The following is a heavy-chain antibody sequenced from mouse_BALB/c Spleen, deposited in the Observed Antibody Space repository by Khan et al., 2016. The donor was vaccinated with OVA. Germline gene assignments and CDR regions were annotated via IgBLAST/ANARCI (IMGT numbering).Heavy chain of an antibody. D-gene: IGHD2-2*01. CDR2: IYPGNSDT. J-gene: IGHJ3*01. Sequence: VQLQQSGTVLARPGTSVKMSCKASGYNFTSYWMHWVKQRPGQGLEWIGAIYPGNSDTSYNQKFKGKAKLTAVTSTSTAYMELSSLTNEDSAVYYCTRFGYLFAYWGQGTLVTVSA. V-gene: IGHV1-5*01. CDR3: TRFGYLFAY. CDR1: GYNFTSYW.